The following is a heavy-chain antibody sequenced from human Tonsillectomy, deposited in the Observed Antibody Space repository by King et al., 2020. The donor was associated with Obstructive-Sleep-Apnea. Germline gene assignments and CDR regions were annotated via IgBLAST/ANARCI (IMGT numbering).Heavy chain of an antibody. J-gene: IGHJ4*02. CDR3: AKDSNSYGLGDFDY. CDR2: ISWNSGSI. Sequence: QLVQSGGGLVQPGRSLRLSCAASGFTFDDYAMHWVRQAPGKGLEWVSGISWNSGSIGYADSVKGRFTISRDNAKNSLYLQMNSLRAEDTAFYYCAKDSNSYGLGDFDYWGQGTLVTVSS. D-gene: IGHD5-18*01. V-gene: IGHV3-9*01. CDR1: GFTFDDYA.